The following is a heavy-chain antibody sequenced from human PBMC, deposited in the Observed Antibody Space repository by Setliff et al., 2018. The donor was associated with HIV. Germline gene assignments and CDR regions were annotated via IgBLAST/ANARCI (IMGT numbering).Heavy chain of an antibody. CDR1: GDSLSSSIYY. V-gene: IGHV4-39*01. CDR3: ARGGGTSSPIDYHYYIDV. CDR2: IYYTGSP. Sequence: LSLTCTVSGDSLSSSIYYWGWVRQPPGKGLEWIGGIYYTGSPFYNPSLKSRVTISVDTSNNQFSLKLSSVTAADTAVYYCARGGGTSSPIDYHYYIDVWGKGTTVTAP. J-gene: IGHJ6*03. D-gene: IGHD6-6*01.